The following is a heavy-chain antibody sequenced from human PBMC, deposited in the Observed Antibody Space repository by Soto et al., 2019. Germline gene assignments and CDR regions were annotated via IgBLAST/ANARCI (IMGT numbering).Heavy chain of an antibody. V-gene: IGHV3-33*01. CDR1: GFTFSSYG. CDR3: ARAGRYYDSSGYYELGAFDI. D-gene: IGHD3-22*01. J-gene: IGHJ3*02. CDR2: IWYDGSNK. Sequence: GGSLRLSCAASGFTFSSYGMHWVRQAPGKGLEWVAVIWYDGSNKYYADSVKGRFTISRDNSKNTLYLQMNSLRAEDTAVYYCARAGRYYDSSGYYELGAFDIWGQGTMVTVSS.